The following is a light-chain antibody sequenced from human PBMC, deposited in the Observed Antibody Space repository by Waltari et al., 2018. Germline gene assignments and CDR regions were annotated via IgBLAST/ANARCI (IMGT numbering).Light chain of an antibody. J-gene: IGKJ3*01. CDR1: ENVNNY. CDR2: KAS. Sequence: IQMTQSPSSLSASVGHRVTITCRASENVNNYLNWYQQKPGKAPELLIYKASTLKSGVPSRFSGSGSGTDYTFTISSLQSEDVATYYCQHNYGTPFTFGPGTKLDVK. V-gene: IGKV1-39*01. CDR3: QHNYGTPFT.